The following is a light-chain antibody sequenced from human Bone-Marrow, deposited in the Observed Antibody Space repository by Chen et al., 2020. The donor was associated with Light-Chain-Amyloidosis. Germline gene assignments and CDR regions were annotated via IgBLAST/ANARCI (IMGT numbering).Light chain of an antibody. CDR1: NIGSTS. V-gene: IGLV3-21*02. J-gene: IGLJ3*02. Sequence: SYVLTQPSSVSVAPGQTATIACGGNNIGSTSVHWYQQTPGQAPLLVVYDDSDRPSGIPERLSGSNAGKTAALTISRVEAGDEADYYCQVGARSSDRPVFGGGTKLTVL. CDR2: DDS. CDR3: QVGARSSDRPV.